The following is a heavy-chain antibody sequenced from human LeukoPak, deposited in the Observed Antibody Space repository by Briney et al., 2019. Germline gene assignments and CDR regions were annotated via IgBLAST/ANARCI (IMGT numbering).Heavy chain of an antibody. V-gene: IGHV3-30*02. Sequence: GGSLRLSCAASGFTFSSYGMHWVRQAPGKGLEWVAFIQYDGSNKYYADSVKGRFTISRDNSKNTLYLQMNSLRAEDTAVYYCAKSSWNIVATSFDYWGQGTLVTVSS. CDR3: AKSSWNIVATSFDY. CDR1: GFTFSSYG. J-gene: IGHJ4*02. D-gene: IGHD5-12*01. CDR2: IQYDGSNK.